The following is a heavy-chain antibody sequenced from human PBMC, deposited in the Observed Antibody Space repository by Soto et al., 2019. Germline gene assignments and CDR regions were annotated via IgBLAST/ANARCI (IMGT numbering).Heavy chain of an antibody. J-gene: IGHJ4*01. CDR3: AREAYCGGDCYRDLDY. CDR1: GGTFSSYT. V-gene: IGHV1-18*01. Sequence: ASVKVSCKASGGTFSSYTISWVRQAPGQGLEWMGWISAYNGNTNYAQKLQGRVTMTRDTSTSTVYMELSSLRSEDTAVYYCAREAYCGGDCYRDLDYWGQ. CDR2: ISAYNGNT. D-gene: IGHD2-21*02.